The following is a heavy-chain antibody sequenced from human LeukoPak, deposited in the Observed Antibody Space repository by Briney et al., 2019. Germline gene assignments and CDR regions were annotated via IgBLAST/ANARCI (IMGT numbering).Heavy chain of an antibody. J-gene: IGHJ3*02. CDR2: ISSEGSST. V-gene: IGHV3-74*01. CDR1: GFTFSIYW. D-gene: IGHD2/OR15-2a*01. Sequence: GGSLRLSCAASGFTFSIYWMHWVRQAPGKGLVWVSRISSEGSSTTYADSVKGRFTISRDNAKDTLYLQMNSLRAEDTAVYYCAKDLGWEVLLWGPFDIWGPGTMVTVSP. CDR3: AKDLGWEVLLWGPFDI.